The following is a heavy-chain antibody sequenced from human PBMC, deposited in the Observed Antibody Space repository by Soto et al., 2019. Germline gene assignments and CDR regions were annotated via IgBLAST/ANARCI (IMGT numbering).Heavy chain of an antibody. CDR2: IRSKAYGGTT. Sequence: GGLMRLCCTASVFTFGDYAMSWFRQAPGKGLEWVGVIRSKAYGGTTEYAASVKGRFTISRDDSKSIAYLQMNSLKTEDTAVYYCTRGCSSCEGFGYYYYYGMDVWGQGTTVTVSS. J-gene: IGHJ6*02. V-gene: IGHV3-49*03. D-gene: IGHD6-13*01. CDR1: VFTFGDYA. CDR3: TRGCSSCEGFGYYYYYGMDV.